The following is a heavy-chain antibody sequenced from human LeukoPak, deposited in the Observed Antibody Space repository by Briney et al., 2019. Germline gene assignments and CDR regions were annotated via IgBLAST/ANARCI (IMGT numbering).Heavy chain of an antibody. CDR3: ARDHSPGGFDP. V-gene: IGHV1-2*02. CDR2: INPNSGGT. Sequence: ASVKVSCKASGYTFTGYYMHWVRQAPGQGLEWMGWINPNSGGTNYAQKFQGRVTITADESTSTAYMELSSLRSEDTAVYYCARDHSPGGFDPWGQGTLVTVSS. CDR1: GYTFTGYY. J-gene: IGHJ5*02. D-gene: IGHD2-21*01.